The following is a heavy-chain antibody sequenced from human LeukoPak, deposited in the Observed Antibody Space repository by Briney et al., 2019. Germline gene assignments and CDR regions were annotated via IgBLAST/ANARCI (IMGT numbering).Heavy chain of an antibody. CDR3: VSFYETY. CDR2: INSDGSWT. D-gene: IGHD2/OR15-2a*01. V-gene: IGHV3-74*01. Sequence: GGSLRLSCAASGNYWMHWVRQAPGKGLVWVSHINSDGSWTSYADSVKGRFTISKDNAKNTVYPQMNSLRAEDTAVYYCVSFYETYWGRGILVTVSS. J-gene: IGHJ4*02. CDR1: GNYW.